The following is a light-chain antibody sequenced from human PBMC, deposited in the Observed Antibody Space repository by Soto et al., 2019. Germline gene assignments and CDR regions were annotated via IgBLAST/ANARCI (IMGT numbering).Light chain of an antibody. CDR3: GADHGSGSNFVVV. V-gene: IGLV9-49*01. CDR2: VGTGGIVG. J-gene: IGLJ2*01. Sequence: QSVLTQPPSASASLGASVTLTCTLSSGYSNYKVDWYQQRPGKGTRFVMRVGTGGIVGSKGDGIPDRFSVLGAGLNRYLTINNIQEEDESDYHCGADHGSGSNFVVVFGGGTKVTVL. CDR1: SGYSNYK.